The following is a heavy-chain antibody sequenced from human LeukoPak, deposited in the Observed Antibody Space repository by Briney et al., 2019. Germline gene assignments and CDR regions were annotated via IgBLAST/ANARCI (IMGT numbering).Heavy chain of an antibody. CDR2: INPSGDGT. CDR1: GHTFTTYY. J-gene: IGHJ5*02. D-gene: IGHD1-14*01. Sequence: GASVKVSCKASGHTFTTYYVHLVRQAPGQGLEWMGVINPSGDGTNYPQRFQGRVTLNRDTSTSTVYMELSSLRSEDTAIYYCAKETPNTGWFDPWGQGTLVTVSS. V-gene: IGHV1-46*01. CDR3: AKETPNTGWFDP.